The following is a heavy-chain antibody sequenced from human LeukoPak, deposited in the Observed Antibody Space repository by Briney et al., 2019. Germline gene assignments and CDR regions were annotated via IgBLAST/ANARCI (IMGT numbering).Heavy chain of an antibody. CDR1: GGSISSSNW. V-gene: IGHV4-4*02. J-gene: IGHJ4*02. CDR3: ARDVGYRCFDY. CDR2: IYHSGST. D-gene: IGHD6-13*01. Sequence: SGTLSLTCAVSGGSISSSNWWSWVRQPPGKGLEWIGEIYHSGSTYYNPSLKSRVTISVDTSKNQFSLKLSSVTAADTAVYYCARDVGYRCFDYWGQGTLVTVSS.